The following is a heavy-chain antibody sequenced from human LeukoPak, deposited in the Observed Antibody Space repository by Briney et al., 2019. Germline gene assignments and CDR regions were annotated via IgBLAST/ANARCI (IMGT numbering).Heavy chain of an antibody. Sequence: ASVKVSCKASGYTFTSYAMHWVRQAPGQRLEWMGWINAGNGNTKYSQKFQGRVTITRDTSASTAYMELSSLRSEDTAVYYCAREVAAAGTEYFDYWGQGTLVTVSS. CDR2: INAGNGNT. CDR3: AREVAAAGTEYFDY. D-gene: IGHD6-13*01. V-gene: IGHV1-3*01. CDR1: GYTFTSYA. J-gene: IGHJ4*02.